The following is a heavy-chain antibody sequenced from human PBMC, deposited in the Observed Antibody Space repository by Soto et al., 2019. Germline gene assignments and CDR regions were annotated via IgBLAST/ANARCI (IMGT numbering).Heavy chain of an antibody. Sequence: QITLRESGPSLVKPTETLTLTCTFSGFSLTTTGVGVGWIRQPPGKALEWLAVVFWDGGERYSPSLKSRVTTTKDTSKDQVVLTMNNMDPADTATYYCTLVYGSGSWGWYFHSWGQGTLVTGSS. D-gene: IGHD1-26*01. CDR3: TLVYGSGSWGWYFHS. CDR1: GFSLTTTGVG. CDR2: VFWDGGE. V-gene: IGHV2-5*02. J-gene: IGHJ4*02.